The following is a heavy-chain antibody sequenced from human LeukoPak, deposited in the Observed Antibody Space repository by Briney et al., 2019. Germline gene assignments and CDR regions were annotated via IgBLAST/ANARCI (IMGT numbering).Heavy chain of an antibody. V-gene: IGHV1-3*01. Sequence: ASVKVSCKASGHTSTTYAIHWVRQAPGQGLEWMGWINAGNGNVKYSQKFQGRVTMTRDTSTSTVYMELSSLRSEDTAVYFCFRQKTAYDILTGSDYWGQGTLVTVSS. CDR2: INAGNGNV. CDR1: GHTSTTYA. CDR3: FRQKTAYDILTGSDY. D-gene: IGHD3-9*01. J-gene: IGHJ4*02.